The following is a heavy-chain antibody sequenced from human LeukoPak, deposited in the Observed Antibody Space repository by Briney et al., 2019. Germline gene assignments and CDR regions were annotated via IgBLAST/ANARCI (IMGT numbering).Heavy chain of an antibody. D-gene: IGHD3-3*01. CDR3: ATDVLESYAFDI. J-gene: IGHJ3*02. CDR2: FDPEDGET. Sequence: ASVKVSCKVSGYTLTELSMHWVRQAPGKGLEWMGGFDPEDGETIYAQKFQGRVTMTEDTSTDTAYMELSSLRSEDTAVYYRATDVLESYAFDIWGQGTMVTVSS. V-gene: IGHV1-24*01. CDR1: GYTLTELS.